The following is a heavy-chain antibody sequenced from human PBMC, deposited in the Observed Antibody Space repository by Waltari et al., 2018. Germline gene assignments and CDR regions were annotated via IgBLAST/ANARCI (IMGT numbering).Heavy chain of an antibody. J-gene: IGHJ6*03. CDR2: IHHNASP. Sequence: QVQLLQWGAGLLKPSETLSLTCAVYGGSFSGYYWSWLRQLPGKGLEWLGEIHHNASPDYNPSLKSRATSSIETSKNQFSLKLDSVTAADTGVYYCARGWLQVAPPYYYYMDVWDRGTAVTVSS. V-gene: IGHV4-34*01. CDR1: GGSFSGYY. CDR3: ARGWLQVAPPYYYYMDV. D-gene: IGHD6-19*01.